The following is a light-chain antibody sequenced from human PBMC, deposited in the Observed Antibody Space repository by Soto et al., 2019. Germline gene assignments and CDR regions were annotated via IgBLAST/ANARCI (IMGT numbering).Light chain of an antibody. V-gene: IGKV3-11*01. J-gene: IGKJ2*01. Sequence: EIVLTQSPATLSLSPGERATLSCRASQSVSSYLAWYQQKPGQAPRLLIYDASNRATGIPARFSGSGSGTDFTLTTSSLEPEDFAVYYCQQRSNWPPLYTFGHGTKLESK. CDR3: QQRSNWPPLYT. CDR2: DAS. CDR1: QSVSSY.